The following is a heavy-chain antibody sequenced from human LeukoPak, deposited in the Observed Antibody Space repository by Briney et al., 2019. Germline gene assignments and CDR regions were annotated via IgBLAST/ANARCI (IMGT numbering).Heavy chain of an antibody. CDR3: ASDLGLVAAAREGYYYYYGMDV. D-gene: IGHD6-13*01. Sequence: EGSVSVSCTASGGTFSSFAISWVREAPGQGREGRGWINPNIGGTDYAQKFQGWITMTRDTSISTAYMELSRLRSDDTAVYYCASDLGLVAAAREGYYYYYGMDVWGQGTTVTVSS. J-gene: IGHJ6*02. V-gene: IGHV1-2*04. CDR1: GGTFSSFA. CDR2: INPNIGGT.